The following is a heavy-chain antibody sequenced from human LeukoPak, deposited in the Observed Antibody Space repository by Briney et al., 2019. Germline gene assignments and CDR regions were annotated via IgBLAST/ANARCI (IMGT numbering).Heavy chain of an antibody. D-gene: IGHD4-23*01. J-gene: IGHJ3*02. CDR3: ANTLTTVVIPGAFDI. CDR1: GFTFSSYG. V-gene: IGHV3-23*01. CDR2: ISGSGGST. Sequence: GGSLRLSCAASGFTFSSYGMPWVRQAPGKGLEWVSAISGSGGSTYYADSVKGRFTISRDNSKNTLYLQMNSLRAEDTAVYYCANTLTTVVIPGAFDIWGQGTMVTVSS.